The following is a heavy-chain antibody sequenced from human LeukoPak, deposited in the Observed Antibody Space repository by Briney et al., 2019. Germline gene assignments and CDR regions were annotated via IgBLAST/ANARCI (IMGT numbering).Heavy chain of an antibody. J-gene: IGHJ4*02. Sequence: SETLSLTCTVSGGSISSGGYYWSWIRQHPGKGLEWIGYIYYSGSTYYNPSLKSRVTISVDTSKNQFSLKLSSVTAADTAVYYCASYPYGSGSYNFDYWGQGTLVTVSS. CDR1: GGSISSGGYY. CDR2: IYYSGST. V-gene: IGHV4-31*03. CDR3: ASYPYGSGSYNFDY. D-gene: IGHD3-10*01.